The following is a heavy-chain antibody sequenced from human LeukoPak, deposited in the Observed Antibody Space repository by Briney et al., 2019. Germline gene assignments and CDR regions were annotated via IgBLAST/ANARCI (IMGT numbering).Heavy chain of an antibody. Sequence: GGSLRLSCAAPGITFSSCSMNWIRQAPGKGLEWVSSISSTSSYISYTDSVKGRFTISRDNAKNSLYLQMNSLRAEDTAVYYCARAEQRYYYDTSGLRLPDYWGQGTLVTVSS. J-gene: IGHJ4*02. CDR2: ISSTSSYI. CDR1: GITFSSCS. V-gene: IGHV3-21*01. D-gene: IGHD3-22*01. CDR3: ARAEQRYYYDTSGLRLPDY.